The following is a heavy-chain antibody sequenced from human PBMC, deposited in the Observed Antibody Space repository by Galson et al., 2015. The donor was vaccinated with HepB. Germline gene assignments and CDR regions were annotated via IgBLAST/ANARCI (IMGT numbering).Heavy chain of an antibody. CDR2: INPNSGGT. J-gene: IGHJ4*02. D-gene: IGHD6-13*01. CDR3: ARDRTAAAGTRALDY. CDR1: GYTFTGYY. Sequence: SVKVSCKASGYTFTGYYMHWVRQVPGQGLEWMGRINPNSGGTNYAQKFQGRVTMTRDTSISTAYMELSRLRSDDTAVYYCARDRTAAAGTRALDYWGQGTLVTVSS. V-gene: IGHV1-2*06.